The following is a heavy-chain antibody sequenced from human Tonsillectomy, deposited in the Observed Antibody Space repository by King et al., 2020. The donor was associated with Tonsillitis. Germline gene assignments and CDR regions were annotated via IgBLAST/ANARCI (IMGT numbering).Heavy chain of an antibody. CDR3: ARSSRVRGVIIGSDFDY. V-gene: IGHV1-69*06. CDR1: GGTFSTYA. D-gene: IGHD3-10*01. Sequence: QLVQSGAEVKKPGSSVKVSCKASGGTFSTYAINWMRQAPGQGLEWMGGIIPIFGTVNLYQKFEGRVTITADKSMSPAYMELSSLRSEDTAVYYCARSSRVRGVIIGSDFDYWGQGTLVTVSS. CDR2: IIPIFGTV. J-gene: IGHJ4*02.